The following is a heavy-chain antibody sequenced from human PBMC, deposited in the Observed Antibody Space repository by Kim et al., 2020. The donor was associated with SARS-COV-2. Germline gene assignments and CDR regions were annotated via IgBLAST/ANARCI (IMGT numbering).Heavy chain of an antibody. Sequence: GGSLRLSCAASGFSFNNYGMNWVRQAPGKGLEWVAFISYEGSKKQYPDSLKGRFTISRDYSKNTLYLQMNSLTAEDTAVYYCAKQGEIVELYTYYGMDLWGQGTTVTVSS. CDR2: ISYEGSKK. D-gene: IGHD1-26*01. CDR1: GFSFNNYG. J-gene: IGHJ6*02. V-gene: IGHV3-30*18. CDR3: AKQGEIVELYTYYGMDL.